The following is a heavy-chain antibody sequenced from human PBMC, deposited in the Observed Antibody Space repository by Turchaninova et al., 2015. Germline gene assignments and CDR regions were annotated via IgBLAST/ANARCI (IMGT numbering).Heavy chain of an antibody. CDR2: KWFRGKP. CDR1: GGSINITTYY. CDR3: ARHSPFDS. J-gene: IGHJ5*01. Sequence: QLQLQESGPGLVKPSETLSLTCSVSGGSINITTYYWGWVRQPHGEGRGWIGSKWFRGKPYYNPSLKNRVTISIDASKSQFSLQVTSVTATDTAVYFCARHSPFDSWGQGTLVTVSS. V-gene: IGHV4-39*01.